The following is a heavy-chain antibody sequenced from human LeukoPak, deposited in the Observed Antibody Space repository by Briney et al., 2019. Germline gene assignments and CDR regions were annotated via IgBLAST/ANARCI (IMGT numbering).Heavy chain of an antibody. Sequence: GGSLRLSCAASGFTVSNNYMSWIRQAPGKGLEWVSVLYGGGDTYYADSVKGRFTISRDNSKNTVYLQMNSLRAEDTAVYHCARVVDYYDSSGPRGWDAFDIWGQGTMVTVSS. CDR3: ARVVDYYDSSGPRGWDAFDI. V-gene: IGHV3-66*01. D-gene: IGHD3-22*01. CDR2: LYGGGDT. CDR1: GFTVSNNY. J-gene: IGHJ3*02.